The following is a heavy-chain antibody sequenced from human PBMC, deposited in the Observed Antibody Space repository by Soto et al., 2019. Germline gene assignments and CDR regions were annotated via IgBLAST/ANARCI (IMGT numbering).Heavy chain of an antibody. J-gene: IGHJ6*02. V-gene: IGHV1-18*01. CDR3: ASFSIAATDPYGMEV. D-gene: IGHD6-13*01. CDR2: ISAYNGNT. Sequence: QVQLVQSGAEVKKPGASVKVSCKASGYTFTSYGISWVRQAPGQGLEWMGWISAYNGNTNYAQKLQGRVTMTTDTSTSPAYMALTTLRSDNTAVYYCASFSIAATDPYGMEVWGQGTTVTVSS. CDR1: GYTFTSYG.